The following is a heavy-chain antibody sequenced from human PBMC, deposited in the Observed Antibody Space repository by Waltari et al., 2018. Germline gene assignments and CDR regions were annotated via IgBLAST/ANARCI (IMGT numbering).Heavy chain of an antibody. D-gene: IGHD3-9*01. V-gene: IGHV4-39*07. CDR2: IYYSGST. Sequence: QVQLQESGPGLVKPSETLSLTCSVAGAYVASSSHYWGWVRQPPGKGLEWIGSIYYSGSTYYNPSLKSRVNMSVDTANYQFSLKVTSVTAADTAIYYCARTAYDHLTGYPTLDHWGQGILVTVSS. CDR3: ARTAYDHLTGYPTLDH. CDR1: GAYVASSSHY. J-gene: IGHJ4*02.